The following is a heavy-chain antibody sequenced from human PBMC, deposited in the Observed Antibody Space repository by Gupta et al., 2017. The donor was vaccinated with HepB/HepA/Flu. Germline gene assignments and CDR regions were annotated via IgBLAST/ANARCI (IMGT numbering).Heavy chain of an antibody. J-gene: IGHJ4*02. V-gene: IGHV3-73*02. Sequence: EVQLVESGGGLVQPGGSLNLSCAASGFTFSGSAMHWVRQASGKGLEWVGRIRSKANSYATAYAASVKGRFTISRDDSKNTAYLQMNSLKTEDTAVYYCTSPGGGVVPAATFDYWGQGTLVTVSS. CDR1: GFTFSGSA. D-gene: IGHD2-2*01. CDR2: IRSKANSYAT. CDR3: TSPGGGVVPAATFDY.